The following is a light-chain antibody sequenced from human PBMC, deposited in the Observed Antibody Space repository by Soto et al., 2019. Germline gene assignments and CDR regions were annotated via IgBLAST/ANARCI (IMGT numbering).Light chain of an antibody. V-gene: IGLV2-8*01. J-gene: IGLJ2*01. CDR3: TSYAGSNNVL. CDR1: SSDVGGYDY. CDR2: EVS. Sequence: QSVLTQPPSASGSPGQSVTISCTGTSSDVGGYDYVSWYQQHPGKAPKLMIYEVSKRRSGVPDRFSGSKSGNSASLTVSGLQAEDEGDYYCTSYAGSNNVLFGGGTKLTVL.